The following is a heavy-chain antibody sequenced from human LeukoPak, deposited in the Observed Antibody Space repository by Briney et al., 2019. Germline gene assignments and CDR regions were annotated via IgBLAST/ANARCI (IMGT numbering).Heavy chain of an antibody. Sequence: PGGSLRLSCAASGFTFSSYSMNWVRQAPGKGLEWVSSISSSSSYIYYADSVKGRFTISRDNAKNSLFLQMNSLRAEDTAVYCCARVGYSSGWYGWFDPWGQGALVTVSS. J-gene: IGHJ5*02. CDR1: GFTFSSYS. CDR2: ISSSSSYI. D-gene: IGHD6-19*01. CDR3: ARVGYSSGWYGWFDP. V-gene: IGHV3-21*01.